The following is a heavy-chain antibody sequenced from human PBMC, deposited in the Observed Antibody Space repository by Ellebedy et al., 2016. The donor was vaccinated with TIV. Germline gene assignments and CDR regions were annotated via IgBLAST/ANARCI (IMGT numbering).Heavy chain of an antibody. CDR2: INHSGST. J-gene: IGHJ3*02. D-gene: IGHD2-2*01. CDR3: ARHPPFIVVVPAAGAFDI. CDR1: GGSFSGYY. V-gene: IGHV4-34*01. Sequence: SETLSLXXAVYGGSFSGYYWSWIRQPPGKGLEWIGEINHSGSTNYNPSLKSRVTISVDTSKNQFSLKLSSVTAADTAVYYCARHPPFIVVVPAAGAFDIWGQGTMVTVSS.